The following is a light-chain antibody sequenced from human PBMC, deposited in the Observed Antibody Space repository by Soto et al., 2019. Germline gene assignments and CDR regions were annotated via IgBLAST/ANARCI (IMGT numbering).Light chain of an antibody. V-gene: IGLV2-14*01. Sequence: QSVLTQPASVSGSPGQSITISCTGTSSDVGGYNYVSWYQQHPGKAPKLMIYDVSNRPSGVSNRFPGSKSGNTASLTISGLQAEDEADYYCSSYTSSNTLHVLFGGGTKLTVL. CDR1: SSDVGGYNY. CDR3: SSYTSSNTLHVL. J-gene: IGLJ2*01. CDR2: DVS.